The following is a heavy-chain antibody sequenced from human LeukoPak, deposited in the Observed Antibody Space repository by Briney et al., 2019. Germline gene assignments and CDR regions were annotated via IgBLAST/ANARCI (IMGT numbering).Heavy chain of an antibody. V-gene: IGHV1-2*02. D-gene: IGHD6-19*01. Sequence: GASVKVSCKASGYTFSGYYMHWVRQAPGQGLEWMGWINPDSGDTKYAQKFQGRVTMTRDTSINTAFMELSSLIFDDTAVYYCARGQGSSGWSDFDYWGQGTLVTVSS. J-gene: IGHJ4*02. CDR2: INPDSGDT. CDR3: ARGQGSSGWSDFDY. CDR1: GYTFSGYY.